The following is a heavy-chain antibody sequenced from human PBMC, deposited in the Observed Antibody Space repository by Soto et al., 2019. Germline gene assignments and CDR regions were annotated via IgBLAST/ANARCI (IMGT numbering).Heavy chain of an antibody. CDR1: GGTFSSYA. Sequence: SVKVSCKASGGTFSSYAISWVRQAPGQGLEWMGGIIPIFGTANYEQKFQGRVTITADESTSTAYMELSSLRSEDTAGYYCAVNYGGNPLLAFDIWGQGTMVTVSS. J-gene: IGHJ3*02. CDR2: IIPIFGTA. V-gene: IGHV1-69*13. CDR3: AVNYGGNPLLAFDI. D-gene: IGHD4-17*01.